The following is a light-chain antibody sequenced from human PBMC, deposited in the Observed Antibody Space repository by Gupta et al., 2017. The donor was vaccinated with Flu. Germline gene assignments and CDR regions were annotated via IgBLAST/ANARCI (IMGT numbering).Light chain of an antibody. J-gene: IGKJ1*01. CDR3: QQSRNT. CDR1: QSVSSN. CDR2: GAS. V-gene: IGKV3-15*01. Sequence: TQSPATLSVSPGERATLSCRASQSVSSNLAWYQQKPGQAPRLLIYGASTRATGIPARVSGSGSGTEFTLTISSLQSEDFAVYYCQQSRNTFGQGTKVEIK.